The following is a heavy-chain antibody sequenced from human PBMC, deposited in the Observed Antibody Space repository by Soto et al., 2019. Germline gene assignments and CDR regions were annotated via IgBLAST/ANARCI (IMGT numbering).Heavy chain of an antibody. J-gene: IGHJ4*02. CDR3: ARDKITGLFDY. CDR1: SLPVSGYS. D-gene: IGHD2-8*02. CDR2: INHSGST. V-gene: IGHV4-34*01. Sequence: SATLSLTFAFHSLPVSGYSWTWIRQPPGTGLEWIGEINHSGSTNYNPSLKSRVTISVDTSKNQFSLKLTSVTAADTAVYYCARDKITGLFDYWGQGTLVT.